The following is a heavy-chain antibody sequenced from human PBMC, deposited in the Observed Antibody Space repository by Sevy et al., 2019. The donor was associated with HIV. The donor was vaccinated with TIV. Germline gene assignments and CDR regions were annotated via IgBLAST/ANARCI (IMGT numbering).Heavy chain of an antibody. D-gene: IGHD1-20*01. J-gene: IGHJ4*02. V-gene: IGHV4-59*01. Sequence: SETLSLTCSVSGVSMTGYYWSWIRKPPGKGLEWIGYIYYSGRTNYNPSFKNPVTISVDTSKSQFSLQLSSVTSADTAVYYCAGGDGHNRYWGQGTLVTVSS. CDR3: AGGDGHNRY. CDR1: GVSMTGYY. CDR2: IYYSGRT.